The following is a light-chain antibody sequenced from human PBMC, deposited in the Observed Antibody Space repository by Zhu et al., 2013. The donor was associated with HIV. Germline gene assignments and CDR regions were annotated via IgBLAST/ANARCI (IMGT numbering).Light chain of an antibody. CDR3: QQYGSSSQ. CDR1: QSVSGF. J-gene: IGKJ1*01. V-gene: IGKV3-20*01. CDR2: GAS. Sequence: EIVLTQSPATLSLSPGERATLSCRASQSVSGFLAWYQQKPGQAPSLLIYGASNRATGIPDRFSGSGSETDFTLTISRLEPGDFAVYYCQQYGSSSQFGQGTKVEIK.